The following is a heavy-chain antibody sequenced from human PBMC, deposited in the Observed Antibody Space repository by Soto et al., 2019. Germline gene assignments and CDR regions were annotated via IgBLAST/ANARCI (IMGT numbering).Heavy chain of an antibody. V-gene: IGHV3-23*01. J-gene: IGHJ6*04. CDR2: ISGSGGYT. Sequence: EVQLLESGGGLVQPGGSLRLSCAGTGFTFSSYAMSWVRQAPGKGLEWVSVISGSGGYTYYADSVKGRFTISRDKSKNTLFLQMNSLRAEDTAVYFCAKRLADQHQDSGHYFFFSMDVWGTGTTVTVSS. D-gene: IGHD3-3*02. CDR3: AKRLADQHQDSGHYFFFSMDV. CDR1: GFTFSSYA.